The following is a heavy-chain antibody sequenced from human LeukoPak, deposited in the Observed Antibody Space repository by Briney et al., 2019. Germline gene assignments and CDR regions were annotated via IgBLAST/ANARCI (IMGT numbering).Heavy chain of an antibody. CDR1: GGSISSSY. V-gene: IGHV4-59*01. CDR2: IYYSGST. Sequence: PSETLSLTCTVSGGSISSSYWSWIRQPPGKGLEWIGYIYYSGSTNYNPSLKSRVTISVDTSKNQFSLKLSSVTAADTAVYYCARDRPPGNYGMDVWGQGTTVTVSS. CDR3: ARDRPPGNYGMDV. J-gene: IGHJ6*02.